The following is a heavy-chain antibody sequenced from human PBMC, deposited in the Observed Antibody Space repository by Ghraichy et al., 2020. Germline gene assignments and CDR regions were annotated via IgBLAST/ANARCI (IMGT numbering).Heavy chain of an antibody. Sequence: SETLSLTCAVYGGSFSGYYWSWIRQPPGKGLEWIGEINHSGSTNYNPSLKSRVTISVDTSKNQFSLKLSSVTAADTAVYYCARASVVAAAYWGQGTLVTVSS. CDR2: INHSGST. D-gene: IGHD2-15*01. J-gene: IGHJ4*02. CDR1: GGSFSGYY. CDR3: ARASVVAAAY. V-gene: IGHV4-34*01.